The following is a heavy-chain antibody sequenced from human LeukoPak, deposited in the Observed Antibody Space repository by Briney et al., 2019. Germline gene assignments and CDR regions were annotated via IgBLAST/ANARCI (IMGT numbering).Heavy chain of an antibody. CDR1: GFSFSNSNY. J-gene: IGHJ4*02. CDR2: ISSNGGDT. D-gene: IGHD2-2*01. CDR3: ARQYCSSTSCTTGAFDY. Sequence: GGSLRLSCAASGFSFSNSNYMPWVRPAPGKGLEYVSSISSNGGDTYYADSVKGRFIISRDNSKNTLNLQMGSLRAEDMAVYYCARQYCSSTSCTTGAFDYWGQGTLVTVSS. V-gene: IGHV3-64*02.